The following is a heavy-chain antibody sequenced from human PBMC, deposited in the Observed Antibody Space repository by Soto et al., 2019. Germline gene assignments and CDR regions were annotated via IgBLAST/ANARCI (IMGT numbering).Heavy chain of an antibody. Sequence: GGSLRLSCAATGFTVIRNYMSWVRQAPGKGLEWVSVIYSGGSTYYADSVKGRFTISRDNSKNTLYLQMNSLRAEDTAVYYCARGRWPPNYFDFWGQGTLVTLSS. CDR3: ARGRWPPNYFDF. V-gene: IGHV3-66*01. CDR1: GFTVIRNY. J-gene: IGHJ4*02. CDR2: IYSGGST. D-gene: IGHD6-13*01.